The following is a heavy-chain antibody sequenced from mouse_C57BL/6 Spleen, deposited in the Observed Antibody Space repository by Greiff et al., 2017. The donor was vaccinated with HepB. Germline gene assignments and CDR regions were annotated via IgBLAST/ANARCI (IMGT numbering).Heavy chain of an antibody. V-gene: IGHV1-52*01. CDR2: IDTSDSET. J-gene: IGHJ4*01. Sequence: QVQLKQPGAELVRPGSSVKLSCKASGYTFTSYWMHWVKQRPIQGLEWIGNIDTSDSETHYNQKVKDKATLTVDKSSSTAYMQLSSLTSGDSAVYYCARGPLYYAIDYWGQGTSVTVSS. D-gene: IGHD3-3*01. CDR1: GYTFTSYW. CDR3: ARGPLYYAIDY.